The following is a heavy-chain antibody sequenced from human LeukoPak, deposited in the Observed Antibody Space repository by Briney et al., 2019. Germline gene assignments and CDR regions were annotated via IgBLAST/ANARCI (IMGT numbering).Heavy chain of an antibody. CDR2: IDPNSGGT. J-gene: IGHJ4*02. Sequence: GASVKVSCKASGYTFTGYYMHWVRQAPGQGLEWMGRIDPNSGGTNYAQKFQGRVTMTRDTSISTAYMELSRLRSDDTAVYYCARIRFLEGIDYWGQGTLVTVSS. CDR1: GYTFTGYY. D-gene: IGHD3-3*01. CDR3: ARIRFLEGIDY. V-gene: IGHV1-2*06.